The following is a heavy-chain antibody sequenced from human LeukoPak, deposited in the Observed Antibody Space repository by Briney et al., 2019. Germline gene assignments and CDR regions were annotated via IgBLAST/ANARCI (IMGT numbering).Heavy chain of an antibody. D-gene: IGHD1-26*01. V-gene: IGHV3-33*01. CDR1: GFTFSNYC. CDR2: IWSDESNK. J-gene: IGHJ2*01. CDR3: ARGVVGATTGWYFDL. Sequence: PGRSLRLSCAASGFTFSNYCMHWVRQAPGKGLEWVAVIWSDESNKYYADSVKGRFTISRDNFKNTLYLHMNGMRAEDTTAYYCARGVVGATTGWYFDLWGRGTLVTVSS.